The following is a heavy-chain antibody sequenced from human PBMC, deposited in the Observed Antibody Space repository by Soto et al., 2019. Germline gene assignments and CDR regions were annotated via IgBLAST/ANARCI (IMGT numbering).Heavy chain of an antibody. CDR2: IIPILGIA. D-gene: IGHD6-13*01. Sequence: QVQLVQSGAEVKKPGSSVKVSCKASGGTFSSYTISWVRQAPGQGLEWMGRIIPILGIANYAQKFQGRVTITADKSTSTAYMELSSLRSEDTAVYYCAREVKGLAADWLDYWGQGNLVTVSS. CDR3: AREVKGLAADWLDY. J-gene: IGHJ4*02. V-gene: IGHV1-69*08. CDR1: GGTFSSYT.